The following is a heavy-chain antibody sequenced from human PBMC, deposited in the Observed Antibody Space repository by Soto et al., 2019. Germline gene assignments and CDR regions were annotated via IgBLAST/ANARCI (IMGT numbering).Heavy chain of an antibody. CDR2: ISSDGNNK. CDR3: VKDLLQNTVTTCGS. Sequence: QVQLVESGGGVVQPGRSLRLPCAASGFTFDSYGMHWVRQAPGKGLEWVAVISSDGNNKYYADSVKGRFSIYRDNFNNILYLQMSSLRVEDTAVYYCVKDLLQNTVTTCGSWGQGTLVTVSS. J-gene: IGHJ5*02. V-gene: IGHV3-30*18. D-gene: IGHD4-17*01. CDR1: GFTFDSYG.